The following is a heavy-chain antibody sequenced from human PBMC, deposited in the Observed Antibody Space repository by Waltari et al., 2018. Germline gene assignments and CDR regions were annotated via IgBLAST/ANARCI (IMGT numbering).Heavy chain of an antibody. J-gene: IGHJ4*01. CDR3: ARTSRAIDYYFDY. V-gene: IGHV4-59*11. CDR1: DGSLTGHY. CDR2: IYYSGNT. D-gene: IGHD3-10*01. Sequence: QLQLQESCPGLVKPSETLSLTCPVSDGSLTGHYWRWIRQHSGNGLEWIGYIYYSGNTNYNPSLKSRVTISVDTSKTQFSLKLNSVTAADTASYYCARTSRAIDYYFDYWGQGTLVTVSS.